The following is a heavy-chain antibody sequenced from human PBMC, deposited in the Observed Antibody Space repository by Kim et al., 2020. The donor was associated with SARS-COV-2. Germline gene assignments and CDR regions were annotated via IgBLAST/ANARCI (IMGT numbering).Heavy chain of an antibody. J-gene: IGHJ3*01. Sequence: SETLSLTCTVSGDSSNSYYWIWVRQPPGKGREWIGYVSFNGHSDHNPSLKSRATISEDMSKNQFSLRLTSVIAADATTYYCASGVTPAVFDVWGQGTLVTV. V-gene: IGHV4-59*01. CDR3: ASGVTPAVFDV. CDR1: GDSSNSYY. CDR2: VSFNGHS. D-gene: IGHD2-15*01.